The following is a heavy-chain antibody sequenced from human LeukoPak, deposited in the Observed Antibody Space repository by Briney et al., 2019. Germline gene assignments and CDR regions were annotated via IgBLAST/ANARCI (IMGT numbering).Heavy chain of an antibody. J-gene: IGHJ3*02. Sequence: SETLSLTCTVSGGSISSYYWSWIQQPAGKGLEWIGYIYYSGSTNYNPSLKSRVTISVDTSKNQFSLKLSSVTAADTAVYYCARRGLRFLELTRRDAFDIWGQGTMVTVSS. CDR2: IYYSGST. D-gene: IGHD3-3*01. V-gene: IGHV4-59*08. CDR1: GGSISSYY. CDR3: ARRGLRFLELTRRDAFDI.